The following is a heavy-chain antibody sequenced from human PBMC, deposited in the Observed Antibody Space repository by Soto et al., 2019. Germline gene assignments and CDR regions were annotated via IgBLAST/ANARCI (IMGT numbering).Heavy chain of an antibody. CDR3: ARGMAAAGRTLFDY. CDR1: GGSFSGYY. V-gene: IGHV4-34*01. D-gene: IGHD6-13*01. J-gene: IGHJ4*02. Sequence: PSETLSLTGAVCGGSFSGYYWSWIRQPPWKGLEWIREINHSGSTNYNPSLKGRVTISVETSKNQFSLKLSSVTAADTAVYYCARGMAAAGRTLFDYWGQGTLVTVYS. CDR2: INHSGST.